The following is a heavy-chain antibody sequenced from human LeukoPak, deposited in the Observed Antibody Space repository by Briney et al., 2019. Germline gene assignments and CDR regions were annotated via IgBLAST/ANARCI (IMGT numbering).Heavy chain of an antibody. Sequence: PGGSLRLSCAASGFTFSDYYMSWIRQAPGKGLEWVSYISSSGSTIYYADSVKGRFTISRDNAKNSLYLQMNSLRAEDTALYYCARGRIVGATGYMDVWGKGTTVTVSS. CDR1: GFTFSDYY. J-gene: IGHJ6*03. D-gene: IGHD1-26*01. CDR3: ARGRIVGATGYMDV. V-gene: IGHV3-11*01. CDR2: ISSSGSTI.